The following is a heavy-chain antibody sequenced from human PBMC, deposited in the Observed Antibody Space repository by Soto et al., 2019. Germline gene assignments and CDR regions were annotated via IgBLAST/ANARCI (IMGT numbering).Heavy chain of an antibody. CDR2: ISGHGDAT. J-gene: IGHJ4*02. CDR1: VCPFTGYA. CDR3: ANSRVNMVRGLIIIPQY. V-gene: IGHV3-23*01. Sequence: VRSLRLSCAPSVCPFTGYAMSCVRHSPGKGLEWVSAISGHGDATFYADSAKGRFTISRDNSKNTLYLHMNRLRAEDTALYYCANSRVNMVRGLIIIPQYWGQGTLDTVSS. D-gene: IGHD3-10*01.